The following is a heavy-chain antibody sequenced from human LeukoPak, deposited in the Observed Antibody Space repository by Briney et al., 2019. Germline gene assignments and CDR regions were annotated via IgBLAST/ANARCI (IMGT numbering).Heavy chain of an antibody. CDR3: AKDWTPHNRVYDCLDA. J-gene: IGHJ5*02. V-gene: IGHV3-23*01. Sequence: GSLRLSCAASGFPFSSYAMTWVRQAPGKGPEWVATIGSGADLFYAESVKGRFTITRDDPRNTVWLQMNSLRAEDTALYYCAKDWTPHNRVYDCLDAWGQGTQVTVSS. D-gene: IGHD3-16*01. CDR1: GFPFSSYA. CDR2: IGSGADL.